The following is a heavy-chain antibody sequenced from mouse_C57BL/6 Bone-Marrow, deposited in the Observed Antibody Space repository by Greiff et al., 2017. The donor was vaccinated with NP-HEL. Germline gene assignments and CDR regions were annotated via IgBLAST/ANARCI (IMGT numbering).Heavy chain of an antibody. Sequence: QVQLQQPGAELVKPGASVKLSCKASGSPFTSYWMPWVKQRPGQGLEWIGMIHPNSGSTNYNEKFKSKATLTVDKSSSTAYMQLSSLTSEDSAVYYCARDALLGFAYWGQGTLVTVSA. CDR3: ARDALLGFAY. CDR2: IHPNSGST. J-gene: IGHJ3*01. CDR1: GSPFTSYW. V-gene: IGHV1-64*01. D-gene: IGHD2-10*01.